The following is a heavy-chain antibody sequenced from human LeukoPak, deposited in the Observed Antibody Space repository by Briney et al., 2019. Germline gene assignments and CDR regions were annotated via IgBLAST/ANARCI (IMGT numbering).Heavy chain of an antibody. J-gene: IGHJ4*02. D-gene: IGHD2-2*01. Sequence: PSETLSLTCTVSGYSISSGYYWGWIRQPPGKGLEWIGSIYYSGSTYYNPSLKSRVTISVDTSKNQFSLKLSSVTAADTAVYYCARGAWGYCSSTSCYGEDWGQGTLVTVSS. CDR1: GYSISSGYY. V-gene: IGHV4-38-2*02. CDR3: ARGAWGYCSSTSCYGED. CDR2: IYYSGST.